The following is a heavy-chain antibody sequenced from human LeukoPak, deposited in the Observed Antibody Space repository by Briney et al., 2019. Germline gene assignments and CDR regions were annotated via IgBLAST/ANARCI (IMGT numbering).Heavy chain of an antibody. V-gene: IGHV3-74*01. D-gene: IGHD3-22*01. CDR2: INSDGSST. J-gene: IGHJ4*02. CDR1: GFTFSSYW. Sequence: PGGSLRLSCAASGFTFSSYWMHWVRQAPGKGLVWVSRINSDGSSTSYADSVKGRFTISRDNDKNTLYLQMNSLRAEDTAVYYCARDRDYDLFDYWGQGTLVTVSS. CDR3: ARDRDYDLFDY.